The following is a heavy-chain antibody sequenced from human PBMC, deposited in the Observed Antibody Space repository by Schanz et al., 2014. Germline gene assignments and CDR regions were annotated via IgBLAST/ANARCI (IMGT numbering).Heavy chain of an antibody. CDR3: VRDSFFAFDY. CDR1: GFIFSDYY. V-gene: IGHV3-11*04. CDR2: ISSGGTTT. Sequence: AHLVESGGGLVKPGGSLRLSCAASGFIFSDYYMAWIRQAPGKGPEYVSYISSGGTTTYHSDSVKGRFTISRDNSKNTLYLQMKSLRAEDTAVYYCVRDSFFAFDYWGQGTLVTVSS. J-gene: IGHJ4*02. D-gene: IGHD3-3*01.